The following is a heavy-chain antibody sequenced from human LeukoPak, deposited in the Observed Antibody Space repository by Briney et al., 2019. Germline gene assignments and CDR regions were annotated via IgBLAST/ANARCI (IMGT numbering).Heavy chain of an antibody. CDR2: IYSGGST. Sequence: PGGALRLSCAASGFTVSSNYMSWVRQAPGKGLEWVSVIYSGGSTYYSDSVKGRFTISRDNSKNKLYFQMNSLRAEDTAVYYCATIQPFMITFGDRSEGFDYWGQGTLVTVYS. J-gene: IGHJ4*02. V-gene: IGHV3-53*01. CDR1: GFTVSSNY. D-gene: IGHD3-16*01. CDR3: ATIQPFMITFGDRSEGFDY.